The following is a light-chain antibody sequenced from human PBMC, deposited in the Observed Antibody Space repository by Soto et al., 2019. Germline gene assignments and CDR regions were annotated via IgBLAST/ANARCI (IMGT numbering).Light chain of an antibody. Sequence: QSALTQPASVSGSPGQSITISCTGTRSDVGGYNYVSWYQHHPGKAPNLMMYEVFNRPAGVSNRFSGSRSGNTASLTISGRQADDEADYYCTSYASTSTYVVFGGGTKLTVL. V-gene: IGLV2-14*01. CDR3: TSYASTSTYVV. J-gene: IGLJ2*01. CDR1: RSDVGGYNY. CDR2: EVF.